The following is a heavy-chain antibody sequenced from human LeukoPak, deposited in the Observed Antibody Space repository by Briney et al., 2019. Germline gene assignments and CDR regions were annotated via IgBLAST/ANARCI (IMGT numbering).Heavy chain of an antibody. CDR2: ISGSGGST. Sequence: PSGGSLRLSCAAPGFTFSSYAMSWVRQAPGKGLEWVSVISGSGGSTYYADSVKGRFTISRDNSKNTLYLQMNSLRAEDTAVYYCAYCSSTSCYWSQGTLVTVSS. V-gene: IGHV3-23*01. CDR3: AYCSSTSCY. J-gene: IGHJ4*02. CDR1: GFTFSSYA. D-gene: IGHD2-2*01.